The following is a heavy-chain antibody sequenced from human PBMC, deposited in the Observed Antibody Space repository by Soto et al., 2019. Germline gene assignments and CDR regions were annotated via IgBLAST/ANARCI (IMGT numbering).Heavy chain of an antibody. J-gene: IGHJ4*02. Sequence: GGSLRLSCATSGFDFSNTWIHWVRQVPGQGLVWVSRINSDGSSIIYADSVKGRFTLSRDNAKNTVHPQMSSLRVEDTAVYYCAKDWYHTIDSWGQGIPVTVSS. CDR3: AKDWYHTIDS. V-gene: IGHV3-74*01. D-gene: IGHD1-20*01. CDR1: GFDFSNTW. CDR2: INSDGSSI.